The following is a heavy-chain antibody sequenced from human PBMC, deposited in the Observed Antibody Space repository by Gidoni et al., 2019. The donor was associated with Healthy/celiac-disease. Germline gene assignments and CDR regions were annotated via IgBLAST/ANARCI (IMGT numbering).Heavy chain of an antibody. D-gene: IGHD5-12*01. V-gene: IGHV4-4*02. Sequence: QVQLQESGPGLVKPSGTLSLTCAVSGGSISSSNWWSWVRQPPGKGLEWIGEIYHSGSTNYNPSLKSRVTISVDKSKNQFSLKLSSVTAADTAVYYCARGKDIVATINQVYYYGMDVWGQGTTVTVSS. J-gene: IGHJ6*02. CDR3: ARGKDIVATINQVYYYGMDV. CDR2: IYHSGST. CDR1: GGSISSSNW.